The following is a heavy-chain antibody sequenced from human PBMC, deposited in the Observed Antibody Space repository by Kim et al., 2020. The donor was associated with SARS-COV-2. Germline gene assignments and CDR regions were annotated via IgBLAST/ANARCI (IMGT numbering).Heavy chain of an antibody. Sequence: LKSRVTISVATAKNQFSLKLSSVTAADTAVYYCARHMLGYYGSGMDAFDIWGQGTMVTVSS. J-gene: IGHJ3*02. V-gene: IGHV4-39*01. D-gene: IGHD3-10*01. CDR3: ARHMLGYYGSGMDAFDI.